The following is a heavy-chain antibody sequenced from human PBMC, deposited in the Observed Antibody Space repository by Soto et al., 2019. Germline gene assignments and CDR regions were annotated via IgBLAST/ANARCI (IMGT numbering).Heavy chain of an antibody. Sequence: EVQLVESGGGLVQPGGSLRLSCAASGFTFSSYSMNWVRQAPGKGLEWVSYISSSSSTIYYADSVKGRFTISRDNAKNSLYLQMNSLRDEDTAVYYCACITMVRGVDPRGRYYFDYWGQGTLVTVSS. CDR3: ACITMVRGVDPRGRYYFDY. J-gene: IGHJ4*02. CDR1: GFTFSSYS. V-gene: IGHV3-48*02. CDR2: ISSSSSTI. D-gene: IGHD3-10*01.